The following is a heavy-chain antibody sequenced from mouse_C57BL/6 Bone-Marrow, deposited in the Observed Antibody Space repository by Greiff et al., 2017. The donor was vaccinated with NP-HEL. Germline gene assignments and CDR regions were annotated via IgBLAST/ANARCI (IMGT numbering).Heavy chain of an antibody. CDR3: ARTIYEGYYYAMDY. J-gene: IGHJ4*01. Sequence: QVQLQQPGAELVKPGASVKLSCKASGYTFTSYWMHWVKQRPGQGLEWIGMIHPNSGSTNYNEKFKSKATLTVDKSSSTAYMQLSSLTSEDSAVYYCARTIYEGYYYAMDYWGQGTSVTVSS. CDR1: GYTFTSYW. CDR2: IHPNSGST. V-gene: IGHV1-64*01. D-gene: IGHD2-3*01.